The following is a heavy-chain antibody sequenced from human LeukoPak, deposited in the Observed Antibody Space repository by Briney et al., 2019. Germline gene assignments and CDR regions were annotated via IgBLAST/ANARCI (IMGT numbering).Heavy chain of an antibody. CDR2: IYYSGST. D-gene: IGHD2-2*01. J-gene: IGHJ4*02. Sequence: PSETLSLTCTVSGGSISSYYWSWIRQPPGKGLEWIGYIYYSGSTNYNPSLKSRVTISVDTSKNQFSLKLSSVTAADTAAYYCARGGGYCSSTSCLYYWGQGTLVTVSS. V-gene: IGHV4-59*01. CDR3: ARGGGYCSSTSCLYY. CDR1: GGSISSYY.